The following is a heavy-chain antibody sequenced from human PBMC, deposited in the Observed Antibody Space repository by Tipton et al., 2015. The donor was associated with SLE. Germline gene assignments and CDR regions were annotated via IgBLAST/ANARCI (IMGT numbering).Heavy chain of an antibody. Sequence: SLRLSCAASGFTFSDFAMSWVRQAPGKGLEWVSVLYSGGFSHYADSVKGRFTISRDFSKNTLYLQMANLGPEDTAVYYCAKDRCSGCRGPDYWGQGTLVTVSS. CDR3: AKDRCSGCRGPDY. CDR1: GFTFSDFA. D-gene: IGHD5-12*01. CDR2: LYSGGFS. V-gene: IGHV3-23*03. J-gene: IGHJ4*02.